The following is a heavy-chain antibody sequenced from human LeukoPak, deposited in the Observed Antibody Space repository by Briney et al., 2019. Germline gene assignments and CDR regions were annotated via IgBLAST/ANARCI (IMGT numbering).Heavy chain of an antibody. CDR3: ADYYASGSYPP. V-gene: IGHV3-15*07. CDR2: ILSKTSGGTT. CDR1: GFTFNNAL. Sequence: GSLRLSCATSGFTFNNALMNWVRQAPGKGLEWVGRILSKTSGGTTDYATPVKGRFTISRDDSKNMLYLHMNSLQIEDTAVYYCADYYASGSYPPWGQGTLVTVSS. D-gene: IGHD3-10*01. J-gene: IGHJ5*02.